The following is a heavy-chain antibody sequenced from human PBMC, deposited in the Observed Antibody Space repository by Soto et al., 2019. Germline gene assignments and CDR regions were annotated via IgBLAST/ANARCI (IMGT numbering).Heavy chain of an antibody. D-gene: IGHD6-19*01. V-gene: IGHV3-21*01. J-gene: IGHJ4*02. CDR2: INSTGRDI. CDR1: GCPFNSYS. Sequence: EVQLVESGGGLVKPGGSLRLSCAASGCPFNSYSMNWVRQAPGKGLEWVSGINSTGRDIYYADSVKGRFTISRDNAKSPLFLQMNSLRAEDTAIYYCARDLGSGWTLAYWGQGTLVTVSS. CDR3: ARDLGSGWTLAY.